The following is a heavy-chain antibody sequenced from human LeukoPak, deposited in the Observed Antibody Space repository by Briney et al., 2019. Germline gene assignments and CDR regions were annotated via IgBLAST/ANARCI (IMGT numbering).Heavy chain of an antibody. CDR1: GFTFSSYA. CDR3: ARGGVGSTYDF. V-gene: IGHV3-23*01. CDR2: VSGSGTNT. J-gene: IGHJ4*02. D-gene: IGHD1-26*01. Sequence: GGSLRVSCAASGFTFSSYAMSWVRQAPGKGLEWVSAVSGSGTNTYYADSVKGRFTISRDNSKNTLYPQMNSLRAEDTAVYYCARGGVGSTYDFWGQGTLVTVSS.